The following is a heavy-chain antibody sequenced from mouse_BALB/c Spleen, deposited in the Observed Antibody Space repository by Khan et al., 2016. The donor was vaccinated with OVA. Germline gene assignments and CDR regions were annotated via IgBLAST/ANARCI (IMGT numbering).Heavy chain of an antibody. Sequence: VKLQESGPGLVAHSQSLSITCTVSGFSLTSYGVHWVRPPPGKGLEWLGVIWAGGRTNYNTALMSRLSISKDNSKSKVFLKMNSLQTDDTAMYYCARLEDIWGQGTTLTVSS. CDR3: ARLEDI. CDR1: GFSLTSYG. J-gene: IGHJ2*01. D-gene: IGHD1-3*01. V-gene: IGHV2-9*02. CDR2: IWAGGRT.